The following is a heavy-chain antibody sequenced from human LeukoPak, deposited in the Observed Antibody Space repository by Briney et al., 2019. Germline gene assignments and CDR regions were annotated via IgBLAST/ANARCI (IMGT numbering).Heavy chain of an antibody. D-gene: IGHD3-3*01. CDR2: ISSSGSTI. V-gene: IGHV3-11*01. J-gene: IGHJ6*02. CDR1: GFTFSDYY. Sequence: GGSLRLSCAASGFTFSDYYMSWIRQAPGKGLEWVSYISSSGSTIYYADSVKGRFTISRDNAENSLYLQMSSLRAEDTAVYYCARVYDFWSGYYGYGMDVWGQGTTVTVSS. CDR3: ARVYDFWSGYYGYGMDV.